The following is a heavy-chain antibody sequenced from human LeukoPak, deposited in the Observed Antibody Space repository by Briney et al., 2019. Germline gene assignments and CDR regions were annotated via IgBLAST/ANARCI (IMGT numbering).Heavy chain of an antibody. Sequence: ASVKVSCKASGYTFTSYYMHWVRQAPGQGLEWMGIINPSGGSTSYAQKFKGRVTMTRDTSTSTVYMELSSLRSEDTAVYYCARELLRDNWNDGNAFDIWGQGTMVTVSS. CDR2: INPSGGST. V-gene: IGHV1-46*01. J-gene: IGHJ3*02. D-gene: IGHD1-20*01. CDR3: ARELLRDNWNDGNAFDI. CDR1: GYTFTSYY.